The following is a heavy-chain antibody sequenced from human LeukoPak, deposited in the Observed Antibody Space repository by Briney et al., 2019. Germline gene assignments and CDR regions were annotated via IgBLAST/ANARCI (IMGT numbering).Heavy chain of an antibody. CDR3: AKGHRDRSGKYYFDY. CDR1: GFTFSSYG. V-gene: IGHV3-23*01. CDR2: ISGSGGST. J-gene: IGHJ4*02. Sequence: PGGSLRLSCAASGFTFSSYGMSWVRQAPGKGLEWVSAISGSGGSTYYADSVKGRFTISRDNSKNTLYLQMNSLRAEDTAVYYCAKGHRDRSGKYYFDYWGQGTLVTVSS. D-gene: IGHD3-10*01.